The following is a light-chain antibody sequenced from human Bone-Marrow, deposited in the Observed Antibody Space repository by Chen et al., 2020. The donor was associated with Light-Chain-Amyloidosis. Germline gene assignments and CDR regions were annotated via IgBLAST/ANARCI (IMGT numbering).Light chain of an antibody. V-gene: IGLV3-21*02. CDR1: NIGSTS. CDR3: QVWDRSSDRPV. J-gene: IGLJ3*02. Sequence: SYVLTQPSSVSVAPGQTATIACGGNNIGSTSAHWYQQTPGQAPLLVVYDDSDRPSGSPERLSGSNSGNTATLTISRVEAGDEADYYWQVWDRSSDRPVFGGGTKLTVL. CDR2: DDS.